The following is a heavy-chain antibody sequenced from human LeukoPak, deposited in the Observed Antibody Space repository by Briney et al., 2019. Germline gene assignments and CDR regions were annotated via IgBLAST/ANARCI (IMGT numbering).Heavy chain of an antibody. CDR1: GGTFSSYA. J-gene: IGHJ3*02. CDR2: IIPILGIA. CDR3: ARVVQWLVRDAFDI. V-gene: IGHV1-69*04. Sequence: ASVKVSCKASGGTFSSYAISWVRQAPGQGLEWMGRIIPILGIANYAQKFQGRVTITADKSTSTAYMELSSLRSGDTAVYYCARVVQWLVRDAFDIWGQGTMVTVSS. D-gene: IGHD6-19*01.